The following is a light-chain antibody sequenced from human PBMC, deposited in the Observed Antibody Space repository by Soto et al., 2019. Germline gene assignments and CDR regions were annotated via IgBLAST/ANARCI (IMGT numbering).Light chain of an antibody. CDR2: EDN. J-gene: IGLJ2*01. V-gene: IGLV6-57*01. CDR3: QSYDSSNPVV. Sequence: NFMLTQPHSVSESPGKTVTISCTRSSGSIASNYVQWYQQRPGSSPTTVIYEDNQRPSGVPDRFSGSIDSSSNSASRTISGLKTEDEADYYCQSYDSSNPVVFGGGTKLTVL. CDR1: SGSIASNY.